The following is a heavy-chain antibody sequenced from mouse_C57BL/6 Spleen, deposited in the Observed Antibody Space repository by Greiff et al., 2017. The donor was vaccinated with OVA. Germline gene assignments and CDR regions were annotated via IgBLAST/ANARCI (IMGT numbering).Heavy chain of an antibody. Sequence: VKLMESGPELVKPGASVKISCKASGYSFTSYYIHWVKQRPGQGLEWIGWIYPGSGNTKYNEKFKGKATLTADTSSSTAYMQLSSLTSEDSAVYYCARKEHYAWFAYWGQGTLVTVSA. CDR1: GYSFTSYY. D-gene: IGHD1-2*01. CDR3: ARKEHYAWFAY. V-gene: IGHV1-66*01. CDR2: IYPGSGNT. J-gene: IGHJ3*01.